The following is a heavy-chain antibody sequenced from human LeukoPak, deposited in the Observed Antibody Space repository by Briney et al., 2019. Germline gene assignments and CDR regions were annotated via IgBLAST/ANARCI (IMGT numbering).Heavy chain of an antibody. Sequence: GGSLRLSCAASGFTFSNYAMSWVRQAPGEGLEWVSAISDSGGTTYYADSVKGRFTIFRDNSKNTLFLQMNSLRAEDTAVYYCAKALYGSGGGYWGQGTLVTVSS. V-gene: IGHV3-23*01. CDR3: AKALYGSGGGY. D-gene: IGHD3-10*01. CDR2: ISDSGGTT. CDR1: GFTFSNYA. J-gene: IGHJ4*02.